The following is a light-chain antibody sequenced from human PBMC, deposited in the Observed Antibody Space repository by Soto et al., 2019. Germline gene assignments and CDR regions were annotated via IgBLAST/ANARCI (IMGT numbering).Light chain of an antibody. CDR3: QQYGTSPLT. J-gene: IGKJ4*01. V-gene: IGKV3-20*01. CDR2: GAS. Sequence: EIVLTQSPGTLSLSPWEGATLSCRASQSLSSNFLAWYQQKPGQPPRLVIYGASARATGIPDRFRGRGSGTVFTLTVSRLDPEVFAVHYCQQYGTSPLTFGGGTKVAIK. CDR1: QSLSSNF.